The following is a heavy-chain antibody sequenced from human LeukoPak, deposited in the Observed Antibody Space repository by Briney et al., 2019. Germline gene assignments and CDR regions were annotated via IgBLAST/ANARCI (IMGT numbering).Heavy chain of an antibody. CDR1: GFTFSSYAMH. J-gene: IGHJ5*02. CDR2: IYYSGST. V-gene: IGHV4-39*01. D-gene: IGHD1-7*01. CDR3: ARNWNLVHNWFDP. Sequence: GSLRLSCAASGFTFSSYAMHWVRQPPGKGLEWIGSIYYSGSTYYNPSLKSRVTISVDTSKNQFSLKLSSVTAADTAVYYCARNWNLVHNWFDPWGQGTLVTVSS.